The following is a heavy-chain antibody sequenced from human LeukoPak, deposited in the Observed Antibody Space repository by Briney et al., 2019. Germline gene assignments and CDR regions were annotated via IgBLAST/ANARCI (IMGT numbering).Heavy chain of an antibody. CDR2: MYYSGST. D-gene: IGHD6-13*01. V-gene: IGHV4-39*07. Sequence: SETLSLTCTVSGGSIRSTSYFWGWIRQPPGKGLEWIGSMYYSGSTYYNPSLKSRVTISVDTSKNQFSLKLSSVTAADTAVYYCARADYSSTWSHDYYYMDVWGKGTTVTVSS. CDR1: GGSIRSTSYF. J-gene: IGHJ6*03. CDR3: ARADYSSTWSHDYYYMDV.